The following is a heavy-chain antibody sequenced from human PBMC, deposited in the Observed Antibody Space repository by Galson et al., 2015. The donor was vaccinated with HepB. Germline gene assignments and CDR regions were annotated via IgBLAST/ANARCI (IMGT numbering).Heavy chain of an antibody. V-gene: IGHV3-21*01. CDR1: GFTFSTYS. CDR2: ISSSSSYI. CDR3: ARNRDDPFCSSPSCRKGYYYYYYMDV. J-gene: IGHJ6*03. Sequence: SLRLSCAASGFTFSTYSMHWVRQAPGMGLEWVSSISSSSSYIYYADSVKGRSTISRDNAKNSLYLQMNSLRAEDTAVYYCARNRDDPFCSSPSCRKGYYYYYYMDVWGKGTTVTVSS. D-gene: IGHD2-2*01.